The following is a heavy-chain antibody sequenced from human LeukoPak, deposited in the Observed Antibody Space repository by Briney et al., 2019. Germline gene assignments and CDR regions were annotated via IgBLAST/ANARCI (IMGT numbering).Heavy chain of an antibody. D-gene: IGHD2-2*01. CDR2: ISGSGRKV. V-gene: IGHV3-23*01. Sequence: QTGGSLRLSCAASGFTFSTYTMSWVRQAPGKGPEWLSAISGSGRKVFYADSVKGRFTISRDNSKNTLFLQMSSLRVEDTAVYYCAKEGFGPADSDYWGQGSLVTVSS. J-gene: IGHJ4*02. CDR3: AKEGFGPADSDY. CDR1: GFTFSTYT.